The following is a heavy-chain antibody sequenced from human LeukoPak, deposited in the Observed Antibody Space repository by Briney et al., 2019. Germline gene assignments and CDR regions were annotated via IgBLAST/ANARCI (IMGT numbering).Heavy chain of an antibody. CDR3: ATDPKLLYYYGSGSFDY. J-gene: IGHJ4*02. V-gene: IGHV3-15*01. CDR2: ISSKTDGGTT. D-gene: IGHD3-10*01. CDR1: GITFINAW. Sequence: PGGSLRLSCAASGITFINAWMSWVRQAPGKGLEWVGRISSKTDGGTTDYAAPVKGRFTISRDDSKNTLYLQMNSLKTEDTAVYYCATDPKLLYYYGSGSFDYWGQGTLVTVSS.